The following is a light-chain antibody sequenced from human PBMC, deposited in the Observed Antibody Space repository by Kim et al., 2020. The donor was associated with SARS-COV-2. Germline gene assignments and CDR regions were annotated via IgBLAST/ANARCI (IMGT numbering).Light chain of an antibody. CDR1: ISNVNDCNF. Sequence: QSVTLACTAAISNVNDCNFVSWYQQHPGKAPILIIYNVHKRPSGVPDRFSGSQSGYTASLTISGLQAEDEADYFCCSYIGSYTVVVFGGGTQLTVL. J-gene: IGLJ2*01. CDR3: CSYIGSYTVVV. CDR2: NVH. V-gene: IGLV2-11*03.